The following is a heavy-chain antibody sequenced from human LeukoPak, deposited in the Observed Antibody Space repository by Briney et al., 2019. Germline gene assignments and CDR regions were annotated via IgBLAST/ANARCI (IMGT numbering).Heavy chain of an antibody. CDR1: GYSISSGYY. D-gene: IGHD1-26*01. J-gene: IGHJ5*02. V-gene: IGHV4-38-2*02. Sequence: SETLSLTCTVSGYSISSGYYWGWIRQPPRKGLEWIGRIYTSGSTNYNPSLKSRVTMSVDTSKNQFSLKLSSVTAADTAVYYCARDLTYSGSHYNGNWFDPWGQGTLVTVSS. CDR3: ARDLTYSGSHYNGNWFDP. CDR2: IYTSGST.